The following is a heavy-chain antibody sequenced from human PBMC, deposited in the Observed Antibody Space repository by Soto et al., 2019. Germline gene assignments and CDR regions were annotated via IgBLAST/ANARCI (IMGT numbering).Heavy chain of an antibody. CDR2: ISYDGSNK. CDR1: GFTFSSHA. Sequence: QVQLVESGGGVVQPGRSLRLSCAASGFTFSSHAMHWVRQAPGKGLEWVAVISYDGSNKYYADSVKGRFTISRDNSKNTLYLQMNSLRAEDTAVYYCARDPMGRYYGSGSYYFDYWGQGTLVTVSS. V-gene: IGHV3-30-3*01. J-gene: IGHJ4*02. D-gene: IGHD3-10*01. CDR3: ARDPMGRYYGSGSYYFDY.